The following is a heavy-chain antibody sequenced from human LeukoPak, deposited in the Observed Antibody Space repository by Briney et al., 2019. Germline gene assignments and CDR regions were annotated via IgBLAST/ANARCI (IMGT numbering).Heavy chain of an antibody. Sequence: GGSLRLSCAASGFTFSSYSMNWVRQAPGKGLEWVSSISSGSSVIFYSDSVRGRFTISRDNAKRSLFLQLNSPRADDTAVYYCASGRLNYFYAMDIWGQGTTVTVSS. V-gene: IGHV3-21*01. J-gene: IGHJ6*02. CDR3: ASGRLNYFYAMDI. CDR2: ISSGSSVI. CDR1: GFTFSSYS.